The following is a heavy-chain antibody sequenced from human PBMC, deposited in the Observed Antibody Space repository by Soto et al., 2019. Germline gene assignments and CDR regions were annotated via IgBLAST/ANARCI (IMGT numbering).Heavy chain of an antibody. Sequence: KPSETLSLTCTVSGGSISSGDYYWSWIRQPPGKGLEWIGYIYYSGSTYYNPSLKSRVTISVDTSKNQFSLKLSSVTAADTAVYYCAREVGELPYFDYWGQGTLVTVSS. CDR1: GGSISSGDYY. V-gene: IGHV4-30-4*01. CDR2: IYYSGST. CDR3: AREVGELPYFDY. J-gene: IGHJ4*02. D-gene: IGHD1-26*01.